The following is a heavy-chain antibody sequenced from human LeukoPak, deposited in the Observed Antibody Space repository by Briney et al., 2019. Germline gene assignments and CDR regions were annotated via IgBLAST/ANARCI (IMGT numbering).Heavy chain of an antibody. CDR2: IWYDGSDK. J-gene: IGHJ4*02. CDR3: AKDAAGPEY. CDR1: GFTFSSYG. D-gene: IGHD6-13*01. Sequence: GRSLRLSCTASGFTFSSYGMHWVRQAPGKGLEWVAVIWYDGSDKYYADSVKGRFTISRDNSKNTLYLQMNSLRAEDTAVYYCAKDAAGPEYWGQGTLVTVSS. V-gene: IGHV3-33*06.